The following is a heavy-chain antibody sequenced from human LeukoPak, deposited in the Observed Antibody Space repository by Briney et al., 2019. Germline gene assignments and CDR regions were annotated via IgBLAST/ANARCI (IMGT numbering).Heavy chain of an antibody. CDR3: ASIAVRNYYFEY. V-gene: IGHV4-59*01. CDR2: MRYSGST. CDR1: GGSISTYY. D-gene: IGHD6-19*01. J-gene: IGHJ4*02. Sequence: PSETLSLTCTVSGGSISTYYWSWIRQPPGKGLEWIGYMRYSGSTNYNPSFKSRATASVDMSKNQLSLKLSSVTAADTAVYYCASIAVRNYYFEYWGQGTLVTVSS.